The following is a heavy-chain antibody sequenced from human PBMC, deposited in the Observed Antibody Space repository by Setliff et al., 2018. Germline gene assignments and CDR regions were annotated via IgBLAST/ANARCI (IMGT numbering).Heavy chain of an antibody. CDR3: ARAHTWSLPNDNSGYPGWFDP. CDR1: GGSISSGNFY. Sequence: PSETLSLTCTVSGGSISSGNFYWGWVRQPAGKGLEWIVNIHHSGKAYYNPSLKSRVTMSVDTSKNHVSLKLSSVTAADTAVYYCARAHTWSLPNDNSGYPGWFDPWGQGTLVTVSS. D-gene: IGHD3-22*01. V-gene: IGHV4-39*02. CDR2: IHHSGKA. J-gene: IGHJ5*02.